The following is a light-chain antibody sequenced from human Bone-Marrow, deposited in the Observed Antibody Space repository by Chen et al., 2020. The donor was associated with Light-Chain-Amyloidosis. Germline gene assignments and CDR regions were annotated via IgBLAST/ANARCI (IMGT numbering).Light chain of an antibody. CDR2: FAS. CDR1: QSPLQSNGYNY. J-gene: IGKJ4*01. V-gene: IGKV2-28*01. Sequence: DPVLTQSLFSLTVTPGESASISCRSSQSPLQSNGYNYLDWYLQKPGQSPQLLIYFASKRASGVPDRFSGTGSGTEFSLKISRVEAEDVGVYYCMQAPETGLTFGGGTRVEIK. CDR3: MQAPETGLT.